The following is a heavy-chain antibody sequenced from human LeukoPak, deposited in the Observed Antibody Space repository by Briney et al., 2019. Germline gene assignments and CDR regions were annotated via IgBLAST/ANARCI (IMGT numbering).Heavy chain of an antibody. Sequence: GGSLRLSCAASGFTFSSYSMNWVRQAPGKGLEWVSYIGSSSSTIYYADSVKGRFTISRDNAKNSLYLQMNSLRAEDTAVYYCARSVATNTRADYWGQGTLVTVSS. CDR2: IGSSSSTI. D-gene: IGHD5-12*01. CDR3: ARSVATNTRADY. V-gene: IGHV3-48*01. CDR1: GFTFSSYS. J-gene: IGHJ4*02.